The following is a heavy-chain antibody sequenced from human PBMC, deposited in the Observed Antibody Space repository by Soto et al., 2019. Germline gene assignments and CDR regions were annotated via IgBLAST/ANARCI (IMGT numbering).Heavy chain of an antibody. Sequence: PGGSLRLSCAASGFTFSSYAMSWVRQAPGKGLEWVSAISGSGGSTYYADSVKGRFTISRDNSKNTLYLQMNSLRAEDTAVYYCASGYCSGGSCYYYYYMDVWGKGTTVTVSS. CDR1: GFTFSSYA. CDR3: ASGYCSGGSCYYYYYMDV. CDR2: ISGSGGST. D-gene: IGHD2-15*01. J-gene: IGHJ6*03. V-gene: IGHV3-23*01.